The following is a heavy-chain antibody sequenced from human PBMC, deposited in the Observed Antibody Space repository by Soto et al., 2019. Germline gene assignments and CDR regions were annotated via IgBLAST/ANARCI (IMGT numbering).Heavy chain of an antibody. D-gene: IGHD3-9*01. V-gene: IGHV5-51*01. CDR1: GYTFTNYW. CDR3: ARHSTHGRDGYFEDAFDI. J-gene: IGHJ3*02. Sequence: EMQLVQSGAEVRQTGESLKIACQGSGYTFTNYWIGWVRQMPGKGLEWMAIIYPGDSDVRYSPSFQGQVTISADKSISSAYLQWSSLKASDTALYYCARHSTHGRDGYFEDAFDIWGQGTMVTVSS. CDR2: IYPGDSDV.